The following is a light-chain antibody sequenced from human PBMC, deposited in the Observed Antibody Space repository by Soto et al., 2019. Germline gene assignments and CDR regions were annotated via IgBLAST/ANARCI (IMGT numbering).Light chain of an antibody. CDR1: QSVSSSY. CDR3: QQYGSSPPNT. CDR2: GAS. V-gene: IGKV3-20*01. J-gene: IGKJ1*01. Sequence: EIVLTQSPGTLSLSPGERATLSCRASQSVSSSYLAWYQQKPGQAPRLLIYGASSRATGIPDRFSGSGSGTDFTLTISRLAPEDFAVYYCQQYGSSPPNTFGQGTKVEIK.